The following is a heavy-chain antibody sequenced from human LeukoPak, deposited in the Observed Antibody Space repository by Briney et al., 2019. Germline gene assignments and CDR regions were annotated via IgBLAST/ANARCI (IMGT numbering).Heavy chain of an antibody. J-gene: IGHJ4*02. CDR2: INAGNGNT. CDR1: GYTFTSYA. CDR3: AREIAVAGTDY. Sequence: ASVNVSCKASGYTFTSYAMHWVRQAPGQRLEWMGWINAGNGNTKYSQKFQGRVTITRDTSASTAYMELSSLRSEDTAVYYCAREIAVAGTDYWGQGTLVTVSS. V-gene: IGHV1-3*01. D-gene: IGHD6-19*01.